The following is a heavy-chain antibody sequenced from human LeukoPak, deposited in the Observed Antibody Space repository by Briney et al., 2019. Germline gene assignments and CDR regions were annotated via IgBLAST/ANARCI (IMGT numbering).Heavy chain of an antibody. CDR3: ARGIAAAGALGFDP. D-gene: IGHD6-13*01. Sequence: SETLSLTCTVSGGSISSYYWSWIRQPPGKGLEWIGYIYYSGSTNYNPSLKSRVTISVDTSKNQFSLKLSSVTAADTAVYYCARGIAAAGALGFDPWGQGTPVTVSS. CDR1: GGSISSYY. V-gene: IGHV4-59*01. CDR2: IYYSGST. J-gene: IGHJ5*02.